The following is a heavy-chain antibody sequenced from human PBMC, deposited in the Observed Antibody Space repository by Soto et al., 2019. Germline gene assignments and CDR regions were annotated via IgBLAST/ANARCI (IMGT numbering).Heavy chain of an antibody. Sequence: QVQLVQSGAEVKKPGASVKVSCKASGYIFTMYAIHWVRQAPGQRLEWMGWINPGSGNAEYSQKFQGRVTITRDTSTNTSYMELSSLGSEDTAVYYCAKDGSMNRDGPSNYKYWGQGTLVNVSS. CDR2: INPGSGNA. CDR3: AKDGSMNRDGPSNYKY. D-gene: IGHD4-4*01. CDR1: GYIFTMYA. V-gene: IGHV1-3*01. J-gene: IGHJ4*02.